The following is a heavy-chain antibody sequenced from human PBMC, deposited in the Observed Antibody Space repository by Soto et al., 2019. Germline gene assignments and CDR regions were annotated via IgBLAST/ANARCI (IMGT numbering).Heavy chain of an antibody. V-gene: IGHV3-9*01. CDR2: ITWNGGSI. CDR1: GFTFDDYA. D-gene: IGHD2-15*01. CDR3: AKDSCSGGNCYLSFDF. J-gene: IGHJ4*02. Sequence: GGSLRLSCAASGFTFDDYAMHWVRQAPGKGLEWVSGITWNGGSIGYADSVKGRFTISRDNAKSSLYLQMNSLRAEDTALYYCAKDSCSGGNCYLSFDFWGQGTXVTVSS.